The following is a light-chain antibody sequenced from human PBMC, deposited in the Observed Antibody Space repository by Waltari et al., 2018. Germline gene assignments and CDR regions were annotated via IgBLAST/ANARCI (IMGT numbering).Light chain of an antibody. CDR2: KIN. Sequence: QSALTQPRSVSGSPGQSVTISCTGPSSVIGDYNYVSWSQHYPDNAPKLDIYKINKRPSGVPDRFSGSKSGNTASLTISGLQAEDEADYYCCSYVGSNIYWVFGGGTKLTVL. CDR1: SSVIGDYNY. CDR3: CSYVGSNIYWV. J-gene: IGLJ3*02. V-gene: IGLV2-11*01.